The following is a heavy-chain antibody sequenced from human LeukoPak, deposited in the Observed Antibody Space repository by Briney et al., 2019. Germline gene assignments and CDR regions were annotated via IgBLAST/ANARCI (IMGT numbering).Heavy chain of an antibody. CDR2: IRYDGSNK. J-gene: IGHJ4*02. Sequence: GGSLRLSCAASGFTVSSNEMSWVRQAPGKGLEWVAFIRYDGSNKYYADSVKGRFTISRDNSKNTLYLQMNSLRAEDTAVYYCAKGFSSSSLYFDYWGQGTLVTVSS. CDR3: AKGFSSSSLYFDY. CDR1: GFTVSSNE. D-gene: IGHD6-13*01. V-gene: IGHV3-30*02.